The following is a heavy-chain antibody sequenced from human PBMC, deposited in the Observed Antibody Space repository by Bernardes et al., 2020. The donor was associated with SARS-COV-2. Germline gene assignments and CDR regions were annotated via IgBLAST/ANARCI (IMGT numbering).Heavy chain of an antibody. J-gene: IGHJ4*02. CDR2: IYYTGST. V-gene: IGHV4-59*08. CDR3: ARHPPREWAVLGEFDY. CDR1: GASIGRYY. D-gene: IGHD1-26*01. Sequence: SETLSLTRTVSGASIGRYYWSWIRQPPGKGLEWIGYIYYTGSTNYNPSLKSRVTMSIGTSKTQFSLKLSSVTAADTAVYYCARHPPREWAVLGEFDYWGQGTLVTVSS.